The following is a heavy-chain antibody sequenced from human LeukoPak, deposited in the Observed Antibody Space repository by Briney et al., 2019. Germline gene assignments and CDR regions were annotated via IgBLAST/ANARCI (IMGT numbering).Heavy chain of an antibody. J-gene: IGHJ4*02. Sequence: SETLSLTCTVSGGSISSGGYYWSWIRQPPGKGLEWIGYIYHSGSTYYNPSLKSRVTISVDRSKNQFSLKLSSVTAADTAVYYCARNEGFSVGYWGQGTLVTVSS. D-gene: IGHD1-26*01. V-gene: IGHV4-30-2*01. CDR3: ARNEGFSVGY. CDR2: IYHSGST. CDR1: GGSISSGGYY.